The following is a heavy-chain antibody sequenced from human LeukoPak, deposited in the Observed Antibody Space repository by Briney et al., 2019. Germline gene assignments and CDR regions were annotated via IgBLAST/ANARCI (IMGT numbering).Heavy chain of an antibody. CDR1: GFTFSSYA. CDR3: AKTTTGYSSGRYPGWPVDC. D-gene: IGHD6-19*01. V-gene: IGHV3-23*01. CDR2: ISGSGGGT. J-gene: IGHJ4*02. Sequence: GGSLRLSCAASGFTFSSYAMSWVRQAPGKGLEWVSAISGSGGGTYYADYVKGRFTISRDNSKNTVYLQMNSLSTEDTAVYYCAKTTTGYSSGRYPGWPVDCWGQGTLVTVSS.